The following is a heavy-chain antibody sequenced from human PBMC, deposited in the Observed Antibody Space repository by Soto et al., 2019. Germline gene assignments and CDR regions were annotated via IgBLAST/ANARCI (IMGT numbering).Heavy chain of an antibody. J-gene: IGHJ4*02. V-gene: IGHV1-3*01. CDR1: GYRFSDYA. Sequence: QVYLVQSGSEVEKPGASVKVSCKASGYRFSDYAMQWGRQAPGQRPEWMGWINAGDAKTKYSQKFQGRVTFTRDTSASTAYMQLRSLISEDTAVYYCARGIWGSHRYFFDNWGQGTLVTVSS. D-gene: IGHD3-16*02. CDR2: INAGDAKT. CDR3: ARGIWGSHRYFFDN.